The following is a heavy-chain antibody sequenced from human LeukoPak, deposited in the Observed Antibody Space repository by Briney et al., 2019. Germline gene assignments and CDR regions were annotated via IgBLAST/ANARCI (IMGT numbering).Heavy chain of an antibody. V-gene: IGHV3-30*04. J-gene: IGHJ6*02. CDR2: ISYDGSNK. Sequence: GGSLRPSCAASGFTFSSYAMHWVRQAPGKGLEWVAVISYDGSNKYYADSVKGRFTISRDNSKNTLYLQMNSLRAEDTAVYYCAREEVAARPYYGMDVWGQGTTVTVSS. D-gene: IGHD6-6*01. CDR1: GFTFSSYA. CDR3: AREEVAARPYYGMDV.